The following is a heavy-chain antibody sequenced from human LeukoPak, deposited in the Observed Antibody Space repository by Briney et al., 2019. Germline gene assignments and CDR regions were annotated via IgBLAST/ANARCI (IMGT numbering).Heavy chain of an antibody. CDR2: ISWNSGSI. Sequence: PGGSLRLSCAASGFTFDDYAMHWVRQAPGKGLEWVSGISWNSGSIGYADSVKGRFTISRDNAKNSLYLQMNSLRAEDTALYYCARDSVTVGATAAFDYWGQGTLVTVSS. CDR3: ARDSVTVGATAAFDY. D-gene: IGHD1-26*01. V-gene: IGHV3-9*01. J-gene: IGHJ4*02. CDR1: GFTFDDYA.